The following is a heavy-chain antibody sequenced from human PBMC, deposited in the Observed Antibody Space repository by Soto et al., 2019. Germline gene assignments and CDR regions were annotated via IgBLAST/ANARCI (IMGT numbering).Heavy chain of an antibody. CDR3: TRANWYSEY. CDR1: GGSIRNHY. Sequence: XXTLSLPFTVSGGSIRNHYWRWIRQPPGKGLEWIGYIYYNGNTNYNPPLKSRVTMSVDTSKNQISLKLSSVTAADTAVYYCTRANWYSEYWGQGTLVTVSS. D-gene: IGHD7-27*01. CDR2: IYYNGNT. J-gene: IGHJ4*02. V-gene: IGHV4-59*11.